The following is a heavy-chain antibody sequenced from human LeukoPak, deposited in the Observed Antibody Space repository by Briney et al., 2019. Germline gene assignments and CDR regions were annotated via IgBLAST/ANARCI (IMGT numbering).Heavy chain of an antibody. CDR2: ISAYNGNT. Sequence: GASVKVSCKASGYNFNSYGISWVRQAPGQGLEWMGWISAYNGNTNYAQKLQGRVTMTTDTSTSTAYMELRSLRSDDTAVYYCARDANYYYYYMDVWGKGTTVTISS. J-gene: IGHJ6*03. CDR3: ARDANYYYYYMDV. CDR1: GYNFNSYG. V-gene: IGHV1-18*01.